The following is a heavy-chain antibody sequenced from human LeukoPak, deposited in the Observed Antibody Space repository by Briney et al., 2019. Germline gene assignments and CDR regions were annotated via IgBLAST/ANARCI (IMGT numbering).Heavy chain of an antibody. J-gene: IGHJ4*02. V-gene: IGHV1-18*04. CDR3: ARVSRDFWITEGDY. CDR2: ISAYNGNT. D-gene: IGHD3-3*01. CDR1: GYTFSSYG. Sequence: GASVKVSCKASGYTFSSYGISWVRQAPGQGLEWMGWISAYNGNTNYAQKLQGRVTMTTDTSTSTAYMELRSLRSDDTALYYCARVSRDFWITEGDYWGQGSLVTVSS.